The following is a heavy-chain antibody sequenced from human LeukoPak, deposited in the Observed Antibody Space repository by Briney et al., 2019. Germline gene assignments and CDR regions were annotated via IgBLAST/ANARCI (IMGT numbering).Heavy chain of an antibody. J-gene: IGHJ4*02. V-gene: IGHV4-61*02. CDR2: IYTSGST. CDR3: ARGASFGVGAPGY. Sequence: SETLSLTCTVSGGSISSGSYYWSWIRQPAGKGLEWIGRIYTSGSTNYNPSLKSRVTISVDTSKNQFSLKLSSVTAADTAVYYCARGASFGVGAPGYWGQGTLVTVSS. D-gene: IGHD1-26*01. CDR1: GGSISSGSYY.